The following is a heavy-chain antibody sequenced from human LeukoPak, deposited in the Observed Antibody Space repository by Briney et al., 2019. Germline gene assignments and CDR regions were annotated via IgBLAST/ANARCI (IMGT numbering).Heavy chain of an antibody. D-gene: IGHD3-9*01. CDR2: IYYSGST. CDR1: GGSISSSSYY. J-gene: IGHJ4*02. V-gene: IGHV4-39*07. CDR3: ARYILTGYYDY. Sequence: SETLSLTCTVSGGSISSSSYYWGWIRQPPGKGLEWIGSIYYSGSTYYNPSLKSRVTISVDTSKNQFSLKLSSVTAADTAVYYCARYILTGYYDYWGQGTLVTVSS.